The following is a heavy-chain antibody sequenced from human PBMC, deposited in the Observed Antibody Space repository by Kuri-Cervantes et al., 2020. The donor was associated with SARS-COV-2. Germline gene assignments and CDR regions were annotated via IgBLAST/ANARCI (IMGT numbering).Heavy chain of an antibody. D-gene: IGHD5-18*01. J-gene: IGHJ6*02. CDR2: INPNSGGT. CDR1: GXTFTGYY. CDR3: ARDLIRGYSYGFFGMDV. Sequence: ASVKVSCKASGXTFTGYYMHWVRQAPGQGLEWMGWINPNSGGTNYAQKFQGWVTMTRDTSISTAYMELSRLRSDDTAVYYCARDLIRGYSYGFFGMDVWGQGTTVTVSS. V-gene: IGHV1-2*04.